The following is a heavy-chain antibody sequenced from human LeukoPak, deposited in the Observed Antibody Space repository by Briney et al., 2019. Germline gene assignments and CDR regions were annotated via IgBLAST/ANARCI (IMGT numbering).Heavy chain of an antibody. V-gene: IGHV4-34*01. CDR3: ARGGVEDSSSWYTY. CDR2: INHSGST. D-gene: IGHD6-13*01. J-gene: IGHJ4*02. CDR1: GGSFSGYY. Sequence: SETLSLTCAVYGGSFSGYYWSWIRQPPGKGLEWIGEINHSGSTNYNPSLKSRVTILVDTSKNQFSLKLSSVTAADTAVYYCARGGVEDSSSWYTYWGQGTLVTVSS.